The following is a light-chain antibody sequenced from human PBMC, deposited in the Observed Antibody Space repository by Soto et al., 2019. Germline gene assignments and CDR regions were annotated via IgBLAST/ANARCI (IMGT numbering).Light chain of an antibody. CDR3: LAWDSSTYWV. Sequence: SYELTQPPSVSVSLGQTASITCSGDKLGDKYACWYQQKPGQSPVVVIFQDTKRPSGIPERFSGSNSGNTATLTISGTQAMDEADYYCLAWDSSTYWVFGGGTKLTVL. CDR2: QDT. V-gene: IGLV3-1*01. CDR1: KLGDKY. J-gene: IGLJ3*02.